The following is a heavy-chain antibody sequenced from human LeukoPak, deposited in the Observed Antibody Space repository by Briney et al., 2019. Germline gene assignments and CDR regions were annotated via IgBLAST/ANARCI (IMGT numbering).Heavy chain of an antibody. J-gene: IGHJ4*02. CDR1: GYTLTELS. CDR3: ATLFNYDYVWGSYRSHDY. D-gene: IGHD3-16*02. CDR2: FYPEDGET. Sequence: ASVKVSCKVSGYTLTELSMHWVRQAPGKGLEWMGGFYPEDGETIYAQKFQGRVTMTEDTSTDTAYMELSSLRSEDTAVYYCATLFNYDYVWGSYRSHDYWGQGTLVTVSS. V-gene: IGHV1-24*01.